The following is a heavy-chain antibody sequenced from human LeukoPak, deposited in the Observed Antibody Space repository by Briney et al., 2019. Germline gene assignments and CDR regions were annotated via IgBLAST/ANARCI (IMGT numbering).Heavy chain of an antibody. V-gene: IGHV3-23*01. CDR1: GFTFSSYA. D-gene: IGHD3-22*01. CDR2: ISGSGGST. CDR3: ATSPYYYDSSGSDI. Sequence: PGGSLRLSCAASGFTFSSYAMHWVRQAPGKGLEWVSAISGSGGSTYYADSVKGRFTISRDNSKNTLYLQMNSLRAEDTAVYYCATSPYYYDSSGSDIWGQGTMVTVSS. J-gene: IGHJ3*02.